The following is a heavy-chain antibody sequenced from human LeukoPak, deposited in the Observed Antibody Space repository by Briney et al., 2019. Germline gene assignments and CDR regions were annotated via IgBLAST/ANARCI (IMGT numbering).Heavy chain of an antibody. CDR3: ARQPQGLRFLEWLSEHLKYNWFDP. J-gene: IGHJ5*02. Sequence: SETLSLTCAVHGGSFNIYYWTWIRQSPGKGLEWIGEIYHSGSTSYNPSLKSRVTISVDTSKNQFSLKLSSVTAADTAVYYCARQPQGLRFLEWLSEHLKYNWFDPWGQGTLVTVSS. CDR2: IYHSGST. CDR1: GGSFNIYY. D-gene: IGHD3-3*01. V-gene: IGHV4-34*01.